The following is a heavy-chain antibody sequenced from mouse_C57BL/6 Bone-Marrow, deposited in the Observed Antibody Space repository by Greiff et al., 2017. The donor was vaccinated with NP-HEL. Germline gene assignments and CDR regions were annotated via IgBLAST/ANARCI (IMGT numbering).Heavy chain of an antibody. CDR3: ARKGVLRHYFDY. V-gene: IGHV2-9-1*01. J-gene: IGHJ2*01. CDR1: GFSLTSYA. D-gene: IGHD1-2*01. Sequence: VQRVESGPGLVAPSQSLSITCTVSGFSLTSYAISWVRQPPGKGLEWLGVLWTGGGTNYNSALKSRLSISKDNSKSQVFLKMNSLQTDDTARYYCARKGVLRHYFDYWGQGTTLTVSS. CDR2: LWTGGGT.